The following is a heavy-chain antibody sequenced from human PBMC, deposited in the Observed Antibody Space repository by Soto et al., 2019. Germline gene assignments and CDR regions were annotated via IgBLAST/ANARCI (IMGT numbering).Heavy chain of an antibody. J-gene: IGHJ4*02. V-gene: IGHV3-48*03. D-gene: IGHD2-15*01. CDR2: ISSSGSTI. CDR3: ASFDVESDY. Sequence: EVQLVESGGGLVQPGGSLRLSCAASGFTFSSYEMNWVRQAPGKGLDWVSYISSSGSTIYYADSVKGRFTISRDDAKNSLYLQMNSLRAEDTAVYYCASFDVESDYWGQGTLVTVSS. CDR1: GFTFSSYE.